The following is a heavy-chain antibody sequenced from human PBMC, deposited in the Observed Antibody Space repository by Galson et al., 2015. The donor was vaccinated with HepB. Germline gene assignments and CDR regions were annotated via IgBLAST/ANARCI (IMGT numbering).Heavy chain of an antibody. CDR2: IDPSDSYT. V-gene: IGHV5-10-1*01. D-gene: IGHD2-2*01. J-gene: IGHJ6*02. Sequence: QSGAEVKKPGESLRISCKGSGYSFTSYWISWVRQMPGKGLEWMGRIDPSDSYTNYSPSFQGHVTISADKSISTAYLQWSSLKASDTALYYCARLDCSSTSCPYYYYGMDVSVQGTTVTVSS. CDR3: ARLDCSSTSCPYYYYGMDV. CDR1: GYSFTSYW.